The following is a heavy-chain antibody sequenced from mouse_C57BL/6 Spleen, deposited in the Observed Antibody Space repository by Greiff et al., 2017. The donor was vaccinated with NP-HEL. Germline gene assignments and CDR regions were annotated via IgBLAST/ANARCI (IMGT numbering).Heavy chain of an antibody. CDR2: INPSSGYT. Sequence: QVQLQQSGAELARPGASVKMSCKASGYTFTSYTMHWVKQRPGQGLEWIGYINPSSGYTKYNQKFKDKATLTADKSSSTAYMQLSSLTSEDSAVYYCAIGYGRAMDYWGQGTSVTVSS. V-gene: IGHV1-4*01. J-gene: IGHJ4*01. CDR1: GYTFTSYT. D-gene: IGHD2-10*02. CDR3: AIGYGRAMDY.